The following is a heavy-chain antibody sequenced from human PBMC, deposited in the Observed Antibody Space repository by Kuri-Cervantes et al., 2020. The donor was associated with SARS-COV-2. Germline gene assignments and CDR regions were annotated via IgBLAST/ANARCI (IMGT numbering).Heavy chain of an antibody. J-gene: IGHJ4*02. CDR2: IKQRGNEK. Sequence: LSLTCAASGFSFSTNVMAWVRQAPGKGLEWVANIKQRGNEKYYVDSVKGRFTISRDNAQNSLYLEMNSLRGEDTAVYYCARESRYVYGEFDFWGQGTLVTVSS. V-gene: IGHV3-7*03. CDR1: GFSFSTNV. D-gene: IGHD5-18*01. CDR3: ARESRYVYGEFDF.